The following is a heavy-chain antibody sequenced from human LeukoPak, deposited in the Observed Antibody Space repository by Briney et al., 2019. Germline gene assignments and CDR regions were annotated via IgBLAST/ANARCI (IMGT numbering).Heavy chain of an antibody. CDR2: INPSSDYT. Sequence: ASVKVSCKASGYTFSSDFMHWVRQAPGQGLEWMGIINPSSDYTNYAQKFQDRVTMTRDMSTSTLYMELSSLRYEDTAMYYCVRADQQDFDYWGQGTLVTVSS. CDR3: VRADQQDFDY. J-gene: IGHJ4*02. CDR1: GYTFSSDF. V-gene: IGHV1-46*01. D-gene: IGHD6-13*01.